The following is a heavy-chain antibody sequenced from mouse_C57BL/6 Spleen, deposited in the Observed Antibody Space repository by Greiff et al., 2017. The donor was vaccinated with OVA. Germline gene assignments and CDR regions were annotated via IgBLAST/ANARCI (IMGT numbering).Heavy chain of an antibody. D-gene: IGHD1-1*01. Sequence: VQLQQSGAELVRPGTSVKVSCKASGYAFTNYLIEWVKQRPGQGLEWIGVINPGSGGTNYNEKFKGKATLTADKSSSTAYMQLSSLTSEDSAVYFCARPYYYGSSAHFAYWGQGTLVTVSA. J-gene: IGHJ3*01. CDR2: INPGSGGT. CDR1: GYAFTNYL. V-gene: IGHV1-54*01. CDR3: ARPYYYGSSAHFAY.